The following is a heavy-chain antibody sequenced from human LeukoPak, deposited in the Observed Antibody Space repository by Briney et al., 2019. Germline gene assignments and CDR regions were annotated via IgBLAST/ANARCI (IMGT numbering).Heavy chain of an antibody. J-gene: IGHJ4*02. V-gene: IGHV3-23*01. CDR1: GFTFSSYA. CDR2: ISGSGANT. Sequence: QTGGSLRLSCAASGFTFSSYAMTWVRQAPGKGLEWVSTISGSGANTYYADSVKGRFTISRDNPKNTLSLQMNSLRVEDTALYYCAKYSDSTGAHYFDYWGQGTLVTVSS. CDR3: AKYSDSTGAHYFDY. D-gene: IGHD2/OR15-2a*01.